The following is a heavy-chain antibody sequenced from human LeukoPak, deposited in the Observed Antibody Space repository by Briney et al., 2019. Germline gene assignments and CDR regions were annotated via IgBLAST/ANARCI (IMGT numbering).Heavy chain of an antibody. D-gene: IGHD3-10*01. CDR1: GFTFSTYS. V-gene: IGHV3-21*01. J-gene: IGHJ4*02. Sequence: KPGGSLRLSCAASGFTFSTYSMNWVRQAPGKGLEWVSSITKTSKYIYYADSVKGRFTISRDNAKNSLYLQMNSLRAEDTAVYYCVTELYYSGSGSSDYWGQGTLVTVSS. CDR2: ITKTSKYI. CDR3: VTELYYSGSGSSDY.